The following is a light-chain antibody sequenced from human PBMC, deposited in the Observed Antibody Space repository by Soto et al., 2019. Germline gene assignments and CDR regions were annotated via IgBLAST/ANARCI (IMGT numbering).Light chain of an antibody. CDR3: QSYDNSLSADV. V-gene: IGLV1-40*01. J-gene: IGLJ1*01. CDR2: GDT. Sequence: QSVLTQPPSVSGAPGQKVTVSCTGSSSDIGAGYGVHWYQQLPGTAPKLLIYGDTNRPSGVPDRFSGSKSGTSASLAITGLQAEDEADYYCQSYDNSLSADVFGTGTKVTVL. CDR1: SSDIGAGYG.